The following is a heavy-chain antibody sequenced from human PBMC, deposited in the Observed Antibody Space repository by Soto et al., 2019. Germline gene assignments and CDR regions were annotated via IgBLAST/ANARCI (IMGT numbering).Heavy chain of an antibody. CDR3: ARHRIEVVWRGFDF. D-gene: IGHD1-1*01. CDR1: ADSSTISNSY. Sequence: TLSLTCTVSADSSTISNSYWGWLRQPPGKGLQWIGSSSYNGGTFYNPSLKGRVAISVDTSKKQSSLQVTSVTAADTAVHYCARHRIEVVWRGFDFWGQGSPVTVSS. V-gene: IGHV4-39*01. CDR2: SSYNGGT. J-gene: IGHJ4*02.